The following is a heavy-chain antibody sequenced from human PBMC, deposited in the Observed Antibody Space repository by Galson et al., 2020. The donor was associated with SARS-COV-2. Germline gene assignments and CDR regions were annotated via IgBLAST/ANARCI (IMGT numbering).Heavy chain of an antibody. J-gene: IGHJ4*02. CDR2: LSATGGTS. Sequence: GGSLRLSCSAPGFTFSDYAMHWVRQAPGQGLQYVSALSATGGTSFYADPVSGRFTMSRDNSKNTFYLQMTGLRVEDTAFYYCLAFSSTRHNYWGQGTLVTVSS. CDR1: GFTFSDYA. D-gene: IGHD6-13*01. CDR3: LAFSSTRHNY. V-gene: IGHV3-64D*09.